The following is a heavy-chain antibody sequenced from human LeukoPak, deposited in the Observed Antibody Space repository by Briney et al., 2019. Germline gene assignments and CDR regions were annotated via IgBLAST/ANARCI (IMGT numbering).Heavy chain of an antibody. V-gene: IGHV3-15*01. J-gene: IGHJ1*01. Sequence: NSGGSLRLSCAASGFTLSDAWMTWVRQAPGKGLEWVGLLKGKTGGGTTHYAAPVKGRFSISRDDSRNTLFLQLNSLTIEDTGVYFCSSARGSGPGYFQFWGQGTLVTVSS. CDR2: LKGKTGGGTT. CDR3: SSARGSGPGYFQF. CDR1: GFTLSDAW. D-gene: IGHD6-19*01.